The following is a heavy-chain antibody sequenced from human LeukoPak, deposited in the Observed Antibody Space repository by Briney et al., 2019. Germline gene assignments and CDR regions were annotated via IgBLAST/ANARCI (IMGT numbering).Heavy chain of an antibody. Sequence: PGGSLRLSCAASEFTFSSFWMHWVRQAPGKGLVWVSCINSDGSGIRYADSVKGRFTISRDNAKSTLYLQMNSLRAEDTAVYYCARERRSSGWYDAFDMRGQGTMVTVSS. CDR1: EFTFSSFW. CDR2: INSDGSGI. D-gene: IGHD6-19*01. V-gene: IGHV3-74*01. J-gene: IGHJ3*02. CDR3: ARERRSSGWYDAFDM.